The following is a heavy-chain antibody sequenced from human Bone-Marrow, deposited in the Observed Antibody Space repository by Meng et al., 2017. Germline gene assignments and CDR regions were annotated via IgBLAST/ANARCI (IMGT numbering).Heavy chain of an antibody. J-gene: IGHJ4*02. D-gene: IGHD3-10*01. CDR2: INHSGST. V-gene: IGHV4-31*03. CDR1: GGSISSGGYY. Sequence: QGPRQGSGLGLVKPSPTLSLTCTVSGGSISSGGYYWSWIRQPPGKGLEWIGEINHSGSTNYNPSLKSRVTISVDTSKNQFSLKLSSVTAADTAVYYCARGRKLPYGSGSYLNYWGQGTLVTVSS. CDR3: ARGRKLPYGSGSYLNY.